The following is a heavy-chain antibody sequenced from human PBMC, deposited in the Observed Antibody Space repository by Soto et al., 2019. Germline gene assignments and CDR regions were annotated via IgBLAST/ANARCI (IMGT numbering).Heavy chain of an antibody. D-gene: IGHD2-15*01. V-gene: IGHV3-74*01. CDR2: INSDGSST. Sequence: GGSLRLSCAASGFTFSSYWMHWVRQAPGKGLVWVSRINSDGSSTSYADSVKGRFTISRDNAKNTLYLQMNSLRAEDTAVYYFARDHDCSGGSCYSAYYGMDVWGQGTTVTVSS. CDR3: ARDHDCSGGSCYSAYYGMDV. J-gene: IGHJ6*02. CDR1: GFTFSSYW.